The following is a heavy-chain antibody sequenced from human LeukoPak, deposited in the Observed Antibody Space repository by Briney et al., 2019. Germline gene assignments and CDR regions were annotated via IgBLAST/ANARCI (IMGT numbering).Heavy chain of an antibody. V-gene: IGHV3-7*01. D-gene: IGHD3-10*01. CDR2: IKQDGGET. Sequence: GGSLRLSCAASGFTFSIYSMNWDRQAPGKGLEWVANIKQDGGETFYVDSVKGRFTISRDNAKNSLYLQMNSLRAEDTAVYYCAREGISGSYGMDVWGQGTTVTVSS. CDR1: GFTFSIYS. J-gene: IGHJ6*02. CDR3: AREGISGSYGMDV.